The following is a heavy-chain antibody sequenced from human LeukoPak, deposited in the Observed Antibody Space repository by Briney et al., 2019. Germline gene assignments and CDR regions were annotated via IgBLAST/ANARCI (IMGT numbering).Heavy chain of an antibody. D-gene: IGHD6-13*01. CDR1: GGSISSYY. V-gene: IGHV4-59*01. CDR2: TYYSGST. CDR3: ARYGAAGLDAFDI. J-gene: IGHJ3*02. Sequence: PSETLSLTCTVSGGSISSYYWSWIRQPPGKGLEWIGYTYYSGSTNYNPSLKSRVTISVDTSKNQFSLKLSSVTAADTAVYYCARYGAAGLDAFDIWGQGTMVTVSS.